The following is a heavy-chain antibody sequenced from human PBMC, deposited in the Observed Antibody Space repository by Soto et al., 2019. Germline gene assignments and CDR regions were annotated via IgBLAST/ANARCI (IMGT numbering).Heavy chain of an antibody. CDR3: ARATELRHGEWSVYRGGNYAMDV. J-gene: IGHJ6*02. D-gene: IGHD3-3*01. V-gene: IGHV1-8*01. CDR2: VSPDSGST. Sequence: QVQLVQSGAEVKKPGASVRVSCKASGYTFSGYDINWVRQATGQGLEWMGWVSPDSGSTGYAGIFQGRVTMTWDRSTTTAYQDPSSLTSEGSAVYYCARATELRHGEWSVYRGGNYAMDVWGPGTTVTVSS. CDR1: GYTFSGYD.